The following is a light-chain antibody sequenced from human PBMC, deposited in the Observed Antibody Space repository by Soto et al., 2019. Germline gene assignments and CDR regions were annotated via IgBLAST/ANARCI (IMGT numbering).Light chain of an antibody. J-gene: IGKJ4*01. V-gene: IGKV3-20*01. Sequence: ENVLMQSPGTLSLSPGERATLSCRASNSISSSFLAWYQQKPGQAPRLLIYGVSSRATGIPDRFSGSGSGTDFTLTISRXEPEDVAVYYCQQHGSYPLTFGGGTKVDIK. CDR2: GVS. CDR1: NSISSSF. CDR3: QQHGSYPLT.